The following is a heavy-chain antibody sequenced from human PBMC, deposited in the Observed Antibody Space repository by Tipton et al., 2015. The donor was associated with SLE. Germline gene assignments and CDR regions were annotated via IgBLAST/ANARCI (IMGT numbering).Heavy chain of an antibody. Sequence: TLSLTCTVSGASVNSGGYYWSWIRHQSGKGLEWLGYIYDSGSTYYSPSLKSRLIISADTSKNQFSLNLRSVTAADTAVYYCAGVYDYIWGSHRFDYWGQGKLVTVSS. J-gene: IGHJ4*02. V-gene: IGHV4-31*03. CDR3: AGVYDYIWGSHRFDY. CDR2: IYDSGST. D-gene: IGHD3-16*02. CDR1: GASVNSGGYY.